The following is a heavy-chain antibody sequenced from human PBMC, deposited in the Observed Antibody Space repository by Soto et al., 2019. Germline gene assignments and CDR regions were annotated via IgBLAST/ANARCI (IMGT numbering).Heavy chain of an antibody. J-gene: IGHJ4*02. Sequence: EVQLLESGGGLVQPGGSLRLSCAASGFTFSSYAMTWVRQAPGKGLEYVSTLSGSGVNAYYADSVKGRFTISRDNSKNTLYLQMNSLRVKDTAIYYCAKPLQVYWGQGTQVTVSS. CDR2: LSGSGVNA. V-gene: IGHV3-23*01. CDR3: AKPLQVY. CDR1: GFTFSSYA.